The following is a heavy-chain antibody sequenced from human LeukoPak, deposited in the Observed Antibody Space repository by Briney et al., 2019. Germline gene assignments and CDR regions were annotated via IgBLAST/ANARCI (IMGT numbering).Heavy chain of an antibody. Sequence: PSETLSLTCTVSGGSISSYYWSWIRQPPGKGLEWIGYIYYSGSTNYNPSLKSRVTISVDTSKNRFSLKLSSVTAADTAVYYCARESGGNSIDYWGQGTLVTVSS. CDR1: GGSISSYY. J-gene: IGHJ4*02. CDR3: ARESGGNSIDY. V-gene: IGHV4-59*01. D-gene: IGHD4-23*01. CDR2: IYYSGST.